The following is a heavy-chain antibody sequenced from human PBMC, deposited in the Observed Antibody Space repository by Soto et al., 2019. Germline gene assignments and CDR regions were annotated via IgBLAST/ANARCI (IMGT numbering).Heavy chain of an antibody. D-gene: IGHD3-10*01. CDR3: ARGRASGSYYLLDY. CDR2: INPNSGNI. J-gene: IGHJ4*02. Sequence: QVQLVQSGAEVKKPGASLKVSCKASGNTFTSYDINWVRQATVHGLECMGWINPNSGNIVYAQKSQGRVTMTSDTAIRPAYMEVRRLRSDDPAVYYCARGRASGSYYLLDYWGQGTLVTVSS. CDR1: GNTFTSYD. V-gene: IGHV1-8*01.